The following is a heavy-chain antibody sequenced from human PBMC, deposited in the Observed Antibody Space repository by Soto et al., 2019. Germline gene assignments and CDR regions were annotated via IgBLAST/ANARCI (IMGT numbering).Heavy chain of an antibody. V-gene: IGHV2-5*02. D-gene: IGHD3-3*01. J-gene: IGHJ4*02. CDR3: AHRVLRAVFGLVTTTAIYFDF. CDR1: GFSLTTSGVG. Sequence: QITLNESGPTVVKPTETLTLTCTFSGFSLTTSGVGVGWVRQSPGKAPEWLAFIYWDDDKRYSTSLKSRLTLTKDTSKNQVVLTMANVDPADTATYYCAHRVLRAVFGLVTTTAIYFDFWCQGTPVVVSS. CDR2: IYWDDDK.